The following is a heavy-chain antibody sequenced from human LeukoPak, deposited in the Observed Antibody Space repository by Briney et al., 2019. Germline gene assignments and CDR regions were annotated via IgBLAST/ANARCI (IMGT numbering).Heavy chain of an antibody. CDR3: ARGAVPRALDY. J-gene: IGHJ4*02. CDR1: GFTFSTYA. CDR2: ISYDGSNK. V-gene: IGHV3-30*04. Sequence: QPGRSLRLSCAASGFTFSTYAMHWVRQAPGKGLEWVAVISYDGSNKYYAGSVKGRFTISRDNSKNTLYLQMNSLRAEDTAVYYCARGAVPRALDYWGQGTLVTVSS.